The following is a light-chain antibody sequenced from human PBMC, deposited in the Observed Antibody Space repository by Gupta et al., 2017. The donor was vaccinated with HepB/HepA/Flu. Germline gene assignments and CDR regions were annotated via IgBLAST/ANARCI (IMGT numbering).Light chain of an antibody. V-gene: IGKV2-28*01. J-gene: IGKJ3*01. CDR2: WGS. Sequence: DIVMTQSPLSLPVTPGEPASISCRSSHSLLHSNGYNYLDWYRQKPVQSPQLMIYWGSQRASGAPERFSGSGSGKDFTLKSSRGEAADVGVYYDNQDRQTSTFGHGTKVDIK. CDR1: HSLLHSNGYNY. CDR3: NQDRQTST.